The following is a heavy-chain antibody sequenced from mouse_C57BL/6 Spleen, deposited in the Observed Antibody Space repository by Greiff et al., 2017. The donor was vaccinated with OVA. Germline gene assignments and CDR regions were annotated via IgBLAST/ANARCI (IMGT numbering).Heavy chain of an antibody. CDR1: GYAFSSSW. Sequence: QVQLQQSVPELVKPGASVKISCKASGYAFSSSWMNWVKQRPGKGLEWIGRIYPGDGDTNYNGKFKGKATLTADKSSSTAYMQLSSLTSEDSAVYFCARGTTVVADYAMDYWGQGTSVTVSS. V-gene: IGHV1-82*01. J-gene: IGHJ4*01. CDR2: IYPGDGDT. CDR3: ARGTTVVADYAMDY. D-gene: IGHD1-1*01.